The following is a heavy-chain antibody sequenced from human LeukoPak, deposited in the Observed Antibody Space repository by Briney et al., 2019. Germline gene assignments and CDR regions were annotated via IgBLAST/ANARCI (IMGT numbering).Heavy chain of an antibody. V-gene: IGHV3-23*01. D-gene: IGHD2-21*02. CDR3: ARDSTCGGDCYYFDY. CDR1: GFTFSSYV. CDR2: ISSSGGST. Sequence: PGGSLRLSCAASGFTFSSYVMSWVRQAPGKGLEWVSAISSSGGSTQYTDSVKGRFAISRDNSKNTLYLQMNSLRAEDTAVYYCARDSTCGGDCYYFDYWGQGTLVTVSS. J-gene: IGHJ4*02.